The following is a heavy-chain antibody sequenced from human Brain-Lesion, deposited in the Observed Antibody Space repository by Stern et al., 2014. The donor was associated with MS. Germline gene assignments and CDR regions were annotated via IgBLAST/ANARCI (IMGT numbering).Heavy chain of an antibody. CDR3: ATLSPGAGGNYYRHFDY. D-gene: IGHD1-26*01. V-gene: IGHV1-24*01. CDR1: GYTLTELS. J-gene: IGHJ4*02. Sequence: GQLVQSGAEVKKPGASVKVSCKVSGYTLTELSMHWVRQAPRKGLEWMGGFDPEDGETIYAQKFQGRVTMTEDTSTDTAYMELSSLRSEDTAVYYCATLSPGAGGNYYRHFDYWGQGTLVTVSS. CDR2: FDPEDGET.